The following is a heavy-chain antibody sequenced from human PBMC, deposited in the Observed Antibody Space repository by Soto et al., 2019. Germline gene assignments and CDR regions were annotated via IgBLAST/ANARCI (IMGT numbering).Heavy chain of an antibody. CDR2: IYSGGST. CDR1: GFTVSSNY. CDR3: ARGKTILGDYYYYYMDV. V-gene: IGHV3-53*04. J-gene: IGHJ6*03. Sequence: PGGSLRLSCTASGFTVSSNYMSWVRQAPGKGLEWVSVIYSGGSTYYADSVKGRFTISRHNSKNTLYLQMNSLRAEDTAVYYCARGKTILGDYYYYYMDVWGKGTTVTVSS. D-gene: IGHD3-3*01.